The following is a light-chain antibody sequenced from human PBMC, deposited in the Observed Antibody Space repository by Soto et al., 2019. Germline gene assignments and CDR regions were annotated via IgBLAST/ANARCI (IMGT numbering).Light chain of an antibody. CDR1: QSISRF. CDR3: QQSYSTPFT. V-gene: IGKV1-39*01. J-gene: IGKJ3*01. CDR2: GAS. Sequence: DLQMTQSPSSLSASVGDRVTITCRASQSISRFLNWYQQKPGKDPRLLIYGASSLQSGVPSRFSGSGSGTDFTLTISSLQTEDFATYYCQQSYSTPFTFGPGTRVEIK.